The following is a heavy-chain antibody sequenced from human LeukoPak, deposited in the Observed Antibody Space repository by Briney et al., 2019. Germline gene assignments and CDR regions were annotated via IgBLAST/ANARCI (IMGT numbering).Heavy chain of an antibody. Sequence: SETLSLTCTVSGGSISGYYWSWIRQPPGKGLEWIGEINHSGSTNYNPSLKSRVTISVDTSKNQFSLKLSSVTAADTAVYYCARHLPIVVVPAAINAFDIWGQGTMVTVSS. J-gene: IGHJ3*02. CDR3: ARHLPIVVVPAAINAFDI. V-gene: IGHV4-34*01. CDR1: GGSISGYY. CDR2: INHSGST. D-gene: IGHD2-2*01.